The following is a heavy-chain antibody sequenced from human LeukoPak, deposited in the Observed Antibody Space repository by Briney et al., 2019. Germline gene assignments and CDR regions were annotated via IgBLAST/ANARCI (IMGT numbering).Heavy chain of an antibody. CDR1: GGSISVFY. CDR3: ARWIAAAGTEYYFDY. CDR2: IYYSGST. D-gene: IGHD6-13*01. J-gene: IGHJ4*02. V-gene: IGHV4-59*08. Sequence: SETLSLTCTVSGGSISVFYWSWIRQPPGKGLECIGYIYYSGSTNYNPPFKSRLTISVDTSKNQFSLKLSSVTAADTAVYYCARWIAAAGTEYYFDYWGQGTLDTVSS.